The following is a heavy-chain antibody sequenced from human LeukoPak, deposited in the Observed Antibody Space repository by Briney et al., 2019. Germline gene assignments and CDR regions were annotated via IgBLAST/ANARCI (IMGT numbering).Heavy chain of an antibody. Sequence: GESLKISCKSSGFTFTNYWIAWVRQMPGKGLEWMGIIYPGDSDTRYSPSFQGQVTISADKSINTAYLQWNSLKASDTAMYYCARQTVAGPLDAFDIWGQGTMVTVSS. CDR1: GFTFTNYW. V-gene: IGHV5-51*01. CDR2: IYPGDSDT. J-gene: IGHJ3*02. CDR3: ARQTVAGPLDAFDI. D-gene: IGHD6-19*01.